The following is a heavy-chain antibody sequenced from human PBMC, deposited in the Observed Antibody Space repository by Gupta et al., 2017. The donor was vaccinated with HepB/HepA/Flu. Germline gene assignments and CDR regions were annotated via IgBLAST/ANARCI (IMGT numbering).Heavy chain of an antibody. Sequence: EVQLVISCGDFVQPGGSLRLSCSASGFTFYNYEFHSVRQARGKGVGWVSDIDTRGDIIHYADSVKGRFTVSRDNAKNSLYLQMNSLRADETAVYYCGRRLPYCGMDVWGQGTAVTVSA. J-gene: IGHJ6*01. V-gene: IGHV3-48*03. CDR1: GFTFYNYE. D-gene: IGHD2-21*02. CDR3: GRRLPYCGMDV. CDR2: IDTRGDII.